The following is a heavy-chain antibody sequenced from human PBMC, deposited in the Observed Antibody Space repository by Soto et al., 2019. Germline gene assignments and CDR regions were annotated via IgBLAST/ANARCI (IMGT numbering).Heavy chain of an antibody. V-gene: IGHV3-21*01. CDR2: IGSYSSYI. J-gene: IGHJ4*02. D-gene: IGHD4-17*01. Sequence: PGGSLRLSCAASGFTFSSYTMNWVRQAPGKGLEWVSSIGSYSSYIFYADSVRGRFSISRDNAKNSLFLQMNSLGADGTAVYYCASGGDYGGEIDYWGQGTLVTVSS. CDR1: GFTFSSYT. CDR3: ASGGDYGGEIDY.